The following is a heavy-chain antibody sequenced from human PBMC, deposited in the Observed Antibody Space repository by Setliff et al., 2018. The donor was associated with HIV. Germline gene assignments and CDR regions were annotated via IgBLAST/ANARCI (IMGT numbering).Heavy chain of an antibody. Sequence: ETLRLSCVASRFTFNDYWMVWVRQAPGKGLEWVANINQDGSEKNYVDSVKGRFTISRDNAKNSLFLQMNSLRAEDTAVYYCARGQTSVTLQFDHWGQGTLVTVSS. V-gene: IGHV3-7*01. J-gene: IGHJ4*02. CDR3: ARGQTSVTLQFDH. D-gene: IGHD4-17*01. CDR1: RFTFNDYW. CDR2: INQDGSEK.